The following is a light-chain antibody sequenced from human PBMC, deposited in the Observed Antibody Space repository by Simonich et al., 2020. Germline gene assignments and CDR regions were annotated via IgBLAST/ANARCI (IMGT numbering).Light chain of an antibody. V-gene: IGLV2-14*03. J-gene: IGLJ2*01. CDR3: SSYTSSTHVV. Sequence: QSALTQPASVSGSPGQSITISCTGTSSDVGGYNYVSWYQQHPGKAPQLMIYDVSNRPSGVSNRFAGSKSGNTASLTISGLQADDEADYYCSSYTSSTHVVFGGGTKLTVL. CDR1: SSDVGGYNY. CDR2: DVS.